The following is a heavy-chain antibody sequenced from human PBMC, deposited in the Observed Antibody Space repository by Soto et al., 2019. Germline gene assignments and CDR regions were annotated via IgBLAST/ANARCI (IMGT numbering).Heavy chain of an antibody. CDR1: GFTFSDYY. V-gene: IGHV3-11*06. Sequence: QVQLVESGGGLVKPGGSLRLSCAASGFTFSDYYMNWIRQAPGKGLEGLSYSAGSSAYTNDADSVQGRFTISRDNAKNSLFLQLSSLRDEDTAVYYCARAVGNYYGRDVWGQGTKVTVS. CDR3: ARAVGNYYGRDV. D-gene: IGHD1-26*01. CDR2: SAGSSAYT. J-gene: IGHJ6*02.